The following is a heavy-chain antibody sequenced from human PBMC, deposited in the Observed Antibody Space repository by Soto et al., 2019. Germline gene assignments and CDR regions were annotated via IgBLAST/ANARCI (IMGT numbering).Heavy chain of an antibody. CDR3: ARNHLQPRYFDY. Sequence: SETMSLTCTVSGGSISSGDYYWSWIRQPPGKGLEWIGYIYYSGSTYYNPSLKSRVTISVDTSKNQFSLKLSSVTAAATAVYYCARNHLQPRYFDYWGQGTLVTVSS. D-gene: IGHD1-1*01. V-gene: IGHV4-30-4*01. J-gene: IGHJ4*02. CDR2: IYYSGST. CDR1: GGSISSGDYY.